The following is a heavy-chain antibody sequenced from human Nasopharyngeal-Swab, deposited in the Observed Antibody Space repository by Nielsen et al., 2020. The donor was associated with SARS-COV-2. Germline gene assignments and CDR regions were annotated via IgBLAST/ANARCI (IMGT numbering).Heavy chain of an antibody. J-gene: IGHJ3*02. D-gene: IGHD4-17*01. CDR3: ARHQIYGDYGGSAFDI. CDR1: GGSISSGGYY. Sequence: SETLSLTCTVSGGSISSGGYYWSWIRQHPGKGLEWIGYIYYSGSTYYNPSLKSRVTISVDTSKNQFSLKLSSVTAADTAVYYCARHQIYGDYGGSAFDIWGQGTMVTVSS. V-gene: IGHV4-39*01. CDR2: IYYSGST.